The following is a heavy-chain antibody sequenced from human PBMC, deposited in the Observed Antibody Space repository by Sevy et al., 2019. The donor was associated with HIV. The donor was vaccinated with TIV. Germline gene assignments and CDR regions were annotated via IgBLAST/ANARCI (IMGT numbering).Heavy chain of an antibody. Sequence: ASVKVSCKASGYTFTSYVMNWVRQAPGQGLEWMGWINTNTGNQTYAQGFTGRFVFSLDTSVSTAYLQISSLKAEDTAVYYCARGECSSSSCYYYYGMDVWGQGATVTVSS. J-gene: IGHJ6*02. CDR2: INTNTGNQ. V-gene: IGHV7-4-1*02. CDR3: ARGECSSSSCYYYYGMDV. D-gene: IGHD2-2*01. CDR1: GYTFTSYV.